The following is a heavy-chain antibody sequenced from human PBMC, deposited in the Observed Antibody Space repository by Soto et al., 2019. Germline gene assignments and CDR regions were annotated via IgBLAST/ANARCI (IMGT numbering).Heavy chain of an antibody. J-gene: IGHJ6*02. D-gene: IGHD5-12*01. CDR1: GFTFSNFG. Sequence: VGSLRLSCEASGFTFSNFGMNWVRQAPGKGLEWVARVWYDGSSKYYVDSVKGRFTISRDNSKETVYLQMNSLRAEDTGVYYCPREMHSTYDRVDLWGPGTTVPLSS. V-gene: IGHV3-33*01. CDR3: PREMHSTYDRVDL. CDR2: VWYDGSSK.